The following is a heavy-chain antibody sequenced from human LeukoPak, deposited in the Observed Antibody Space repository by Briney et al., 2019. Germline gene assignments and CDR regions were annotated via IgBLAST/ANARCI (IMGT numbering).Heavy chain of an antibody. CDR1: GGSISSYY. CDR2: IYYSGST. J-gene: IGHJ4*01. V-gene: IGHV4-59*08. CDR3: ARSYDSSGYYYTDY. Sequence: SETLSLTCTVSGGSISSYYWSWIRQPPGKGLEWIGYIYYSGSTNYNPSLKSRVTISVDTSKNQFSLKLSSVTAADTAVYYCARSYDSSGYYYTDYWGQEPWSPSPQ. D-gene: IGHD3-22*01.